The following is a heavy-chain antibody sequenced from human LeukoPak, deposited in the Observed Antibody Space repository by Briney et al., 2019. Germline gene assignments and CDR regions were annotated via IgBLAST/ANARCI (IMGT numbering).Heavy chain of an antibody. V-gene: IGHV3-73*01. CDR2: IRSKANSYAT. D-gene: IGHD3-22*01. CDR3: SYKASSGYRDWDY. J-gene: IGHJ4*02. CDR1: GFTFSGSA. Sequence: TGGSLRLSCAASGFTFSGSAMHWVRQASGKGLEWVGRIRSKANSYATAYAASVKGRFTISRDDSKNTAYLQMNSLKTEDTAVYYCSYKASSGYRDWDYWGQGTLVTVSS.